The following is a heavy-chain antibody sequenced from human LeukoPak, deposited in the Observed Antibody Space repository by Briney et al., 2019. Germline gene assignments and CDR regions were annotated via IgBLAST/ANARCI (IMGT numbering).Heavy chain of an antibody. Sequence: GGSLRLSCAASGFTFSSFGMHWVRQAPGKGLDWVAFIQYDAGNRQYADSVKGRFTISRDNSKTTLYMQMNSLTAEDTAVYYCAKSFTGSYLDYFDYWGQGTLVTVSS. CDR2: IQYDAGNR. CDR3: AKSFTGSYLDYFDY. J-gene: IGHJ4*02. V-gene: IGHV3-30*02. CDR1: GFTFSSFG. D-gene: IGHD1-26*01.